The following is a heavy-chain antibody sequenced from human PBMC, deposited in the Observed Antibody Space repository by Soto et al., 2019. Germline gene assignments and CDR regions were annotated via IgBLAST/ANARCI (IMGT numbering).Heavy chain of an antibody. CDR1: GYTFTSYD. D-gene: IGHD5-18*01. J-gene: IGHJ4*02. Sequence: ASVKVSCKASGYTFTSYDINWVRQATGQGLEWMGWMNPNSGNTDYAQKFQGRVTMTRNTSISTAYMELSSLRSEDTAVYYCASSGYSYGYFDYWGQGTLVTVSS. V-gene: IGHV1-8*01. CDR2: MNPNSGNT. CDR3: ASSGYSYGYFDY.